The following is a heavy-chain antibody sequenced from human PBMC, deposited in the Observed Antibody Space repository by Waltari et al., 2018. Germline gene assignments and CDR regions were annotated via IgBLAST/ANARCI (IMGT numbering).Heavy chain of an antibody. D-gene: IGHD6-6*01. CDR3: ARGPRGRVYHLGWFDP. Sequence: QVQLVQSGAEVKKPGASVKVSCKASGYTFTSYGISWVRQAPGQGLEWMGWVSAYNGNTNYAQKLQGRVTMTTDTSTSTAYVELRSLRSDDTAVYYCARGPRGRVYHLGWFDPWGQGTLVTVSS. CDR2: VSAYNGNT. J-gene: IGHJ5*02. V-gene: IGHV1-18*01. CDR1: GYTFTSYG.